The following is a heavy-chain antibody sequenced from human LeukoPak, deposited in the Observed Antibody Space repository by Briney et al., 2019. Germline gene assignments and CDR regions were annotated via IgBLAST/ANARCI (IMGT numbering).Heavy chain of an antibody. Sequence: SETLSLTCAVYGVSFSGYYWSWIRQPPGKGLEWIGEINHSGSTNYNPSLKSRVTISVDTSKNQFSLKLSSVTAADTAVYYCARELVKANWFDPWGQGTLVTVSS. D-gene: IGHD1-1*01. CDR2: INHSGST. V-gene: IGHV4-34*01. J-gene: IGHJ5*02. CDR1: GVSFSGYY. CDR3: ARELVKANWFDP.